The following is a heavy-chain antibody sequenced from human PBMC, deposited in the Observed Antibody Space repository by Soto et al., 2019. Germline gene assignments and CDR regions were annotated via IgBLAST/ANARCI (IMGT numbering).Heavy chain of an antibody. J-gene: IGHJ4*02. Sequence: QVQLVQSGAEVKKPGSSVKVSCTASGGTFSSYSINWVRQAPGQGLEWMGDIIPIFGTANYAQKFQGRVTITADESTSTAYMELSSLRSEDTAVYYCARDGGRHSGGIDYWGQGTLVTVSS. CDR2: IIPIFGTA. CDR3: ARDGGRHSGGIDY. V-gene: IGHV1-69*01. CDR1: GGTFSSYS. D-gene: IGHD1-26*01.